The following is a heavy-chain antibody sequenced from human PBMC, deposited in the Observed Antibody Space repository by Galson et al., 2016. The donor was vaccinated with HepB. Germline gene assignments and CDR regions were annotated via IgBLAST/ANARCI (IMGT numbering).Heavy chain of an antibody. CDR3: ARDGGNPRWYFDL. Sequence: SLRLSCAASGFTFRNHAMSWVRQAPGKGLEWILGLTGRGDTTYYAGSVTGRFTISRDNSKNTLHLQMSSLRVEDTAIYYCARDGGNPRWYFDLWGRGTLVVVSS. V-gene: IGHV3-23*01. CDR1: GFTFRNHA. CDR2: LTGRGDTT. D-gene: IGHD4-23*01. J-gene: IGHJ2*01.